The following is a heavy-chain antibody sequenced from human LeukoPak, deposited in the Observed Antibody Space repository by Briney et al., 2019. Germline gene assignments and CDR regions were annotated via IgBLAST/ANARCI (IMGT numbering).Heavy chain of an antibody. D-gene: IGHD3-16*01. CDR2: LHRDGSV. CDR1: GFTVSDNN. J-gene: IGHJ6*02. Sequence: GGSLRLSCAASGFTVSDNNMIWVRQAPGKGLEWVSTLHRDGSVRYADSVNGRFTISRDDAKNSLYLQMSNLRAEDTAVYFCAGGGGLDVWGQGATVTVSS. CDR3: AGGGGLDV. V-gene: IGHV3-53*01.